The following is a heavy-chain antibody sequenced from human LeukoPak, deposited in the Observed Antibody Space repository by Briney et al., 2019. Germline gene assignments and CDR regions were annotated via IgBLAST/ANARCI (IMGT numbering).Heavy chain of an antibody. V-gene: IGHV4-4*02. J-gene: IGHJ6*02. CDR3: ARGDCSSTSCYVVGYYYGMDV. CDR2: IYHSGST. D-gene: IGHD2-2*01. CDR1: GGSISSSNW. Sequence: PSETLSLTCAVSGGSISSSNWWSWVRQPPGKGLEWIGEIYHSGSTNYNPSLKSRVTISVDKSKNQFSLKLSSVTAADTAVYYCARGDCSSTSCYVVGYYYGMDVWGQGTTVTVSS.